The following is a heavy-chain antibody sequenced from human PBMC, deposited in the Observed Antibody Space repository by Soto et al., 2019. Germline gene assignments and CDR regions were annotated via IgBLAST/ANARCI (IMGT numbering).Heavy chain of an antibody. V-gene: IGHV4-34*01. CDR1: GGSFSGYY. D-gene: IGHD1-26*01. CDR3: AGARVGTHYYYGLDV. J-gene: IGHJ6*02. CDR2: INHSGST. Sequence: SETLSLTCAVYGGSFSGYYWSWIRQPPRKGLEWIGDINHSGSTNYNPSLKSRVTISVDTSKNQLSLKLTSVTAADTAVYYCAGARVGTHYYYGLDVWGQGTTVTVSS.